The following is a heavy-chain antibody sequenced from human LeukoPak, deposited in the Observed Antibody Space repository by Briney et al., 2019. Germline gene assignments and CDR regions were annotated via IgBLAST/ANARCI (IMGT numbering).Heavy chain of an antibody. CDR1: GFAFSNYG. J-gene: IGHJ6*04. D-gene: IGHD3-16*01. CDR3: AKEVFRQGYGGIMDV. V-gene: IGHV3-30*02. Sequence: GGSLRLSCAVSGFAFSNYGMHWVRQAPGQGLEWVAFIRYDGINEYYGDSVKGRFTISRDNSKDTLFLQMHSLRTEDTAVYYRAKEVFRQGYGGIMDVWGKGTTVTVSP. CDR2: IRYDGINE.